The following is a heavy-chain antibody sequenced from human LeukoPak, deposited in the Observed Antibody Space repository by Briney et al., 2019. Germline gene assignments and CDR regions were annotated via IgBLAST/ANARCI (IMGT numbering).Heavy chain of an antibody. CDR3: AKDTGHDFRSRSPPY. D-gene: IGHD3-3*01. Sequence: GGSLRLSCTASGFTFSGYDMDWVRQAPGKGLEWVAFIRSDGSNKDSADSVKGRFTISRDKSKNTLYLQMNSLRPEDTAVYYCAKDTGHDFRSRSPPYWGQGTLVIVSS. CDR1: GFTFSGYD. V-gene: IGHV3-30*02. CDR2: IRSDGSNK. J-gene: IGHJ4*02.